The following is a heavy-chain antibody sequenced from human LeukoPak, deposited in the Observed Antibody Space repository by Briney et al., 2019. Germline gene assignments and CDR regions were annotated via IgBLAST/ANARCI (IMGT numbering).Heavy chain of an antibody. CDR3: AKEGRLFSEEYYFDY. V-gene: IGHV3-30*18. Sequence: QPGGSLRLSCAASGFTFSSYGMHWVRQAPGKGLEWVAVISYDGSNKYYADSVKGRFTISRDNSKNTLYLQMNSLRAEDTAVYYCAKEGRLFSEEYYFDYWGQGTLVTVSS. CDR2: ISYDGSNK. J-gene: IGHJ4*02. CDR1: GFTFSSYG. D-gene: IGHD2-21*01.